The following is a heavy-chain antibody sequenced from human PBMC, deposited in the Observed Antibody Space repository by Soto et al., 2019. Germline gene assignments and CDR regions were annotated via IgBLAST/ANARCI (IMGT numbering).Heavy chain of an antibody. Sequence: EVQLVESGGGLVQPGGSLRLSCAASGFTVSTKYMSWVRQAPGKGLEWVSVIYSGGSTFYADSVRGRFTISRDNSKNTVNLQMNSRRAEDTAVYYCARDRWAADYWGQGTLVTVSS. D-gene: IGHD3-16*01. V-gene: IGHV3-66*01. CDR2: IYSGGST. CDR3: ARDRWAADY. J-gene: IGHJ4*02. CDR1: GFTVSTKY.